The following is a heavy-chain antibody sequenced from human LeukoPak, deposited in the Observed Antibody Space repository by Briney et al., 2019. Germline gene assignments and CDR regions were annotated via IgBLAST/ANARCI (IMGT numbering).Heavy chain of an antibody. CDR3: ARAPGHYDFWSGYDYYYYMDV. V-gene: IGHV4-59*01. CDR2: IYYSGRT. J-gene: IGHJ6*03. CDR1: GGSISSYY. Sequence: SETLSLTCTVSGGSISSYYWSWIRQPPGKGLEWIGYIYYSGRTKYNPSLKSRVTISVHTSKNQFSLKLSSVTAADTAVYYCARAPGHYDFWSGYDYYYYMDVWGKGTTVTVSS. D-gene: IGHD3-3*01.